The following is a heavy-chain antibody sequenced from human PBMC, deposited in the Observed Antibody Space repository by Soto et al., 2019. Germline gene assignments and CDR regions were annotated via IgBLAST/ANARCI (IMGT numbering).Heavy chain of an antibody. CDR1: GSSPSLSGVG. V-gene: IGHV2-5*01. J-gene: IGHJ3*01. CDR2: IYWNDVK. CDR3: ARGLATLPVFAFDV. Sequence: QITLKGSGPTLVKPTETVTLTCTLSGSSPSLSGVGLGWIRQTPGKALEWLALIYWNDVKHYNPSLESRLTIFKDTSKNLAVLTMTDMDPVDTATYYCARGLATLPVFAFDVWGQGTVVTVSS.